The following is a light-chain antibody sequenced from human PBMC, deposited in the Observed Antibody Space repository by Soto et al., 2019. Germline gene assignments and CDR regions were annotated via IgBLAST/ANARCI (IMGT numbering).Light chain of an antibody. J-gene: IGKJ1*01. CDR2: AAS. V-gene: IGKV1-9*01. CDR1: QGISSY. Sequence: DIQLTQSPSFLSASVGDRVTITCRASQGISSYLAWYQQKPGKAPQLLIYAASTLQSGVPSRFSGSGSGTEFTLTISSLQPEDFATYYCQQLNSYPRTFGQGTKVEI. CDR3: QQLNSYPRT.